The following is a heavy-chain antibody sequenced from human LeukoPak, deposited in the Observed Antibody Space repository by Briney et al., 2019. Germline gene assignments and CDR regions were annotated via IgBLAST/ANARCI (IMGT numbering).Heavy chain of an antibody. J-gene: IGHJ4*02. D-gene: IGHD4-17*01. Sequence: SSETLSLTCTVSGGSISSYYWSWIRQPPGKGLEWIGYIYYSGSTNYNPSLKSRVTISVDTSKNQFSLKLSSVTAADTAVYYCARQIDPTVTTEYYFDYWGQGTLVTVSS. V-gene: IGHV4-59*08. CDR3: ARQIDPTVTTEYYFDY. CDR2: IYYSGST. CDR1: GGSISSYY.